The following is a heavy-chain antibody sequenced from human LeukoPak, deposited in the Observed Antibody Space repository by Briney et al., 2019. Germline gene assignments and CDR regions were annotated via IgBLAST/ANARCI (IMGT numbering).Heavy chain of an antibody. V-gene: IGHV4-34*01. CDR3: ARGGDILTGYSDDAFDI. D-gene: IGHD3-9*01. J-gene: IGHJ3*02. Sequence: PSDTLSLTCGVYNGSLSGYYWSWIRQPPGKGLEWIGEINHSGSTNYNPSLKSRVTMSVDTSKNQFSLKVSSVTAADTAVYYCARGGDILTGYSDDAFDIWGQGTMVTVSS. CDR1: NGSLSGYY. CDR2: INHSGST.